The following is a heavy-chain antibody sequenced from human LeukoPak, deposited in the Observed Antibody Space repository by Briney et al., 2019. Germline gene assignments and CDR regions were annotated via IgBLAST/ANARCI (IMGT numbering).Heavy chain of an antibody. J-gene: IGHJ4*02. CDR3: ARYVDTAMITFYYFKY. CDR1: GFTFSSYS. V-gene: IGHV3-21*01. Sequence: PGGSLRLSCAASGFTFSSYSVNWVRQAPGMGLEWVSSISGSSSYIYYADSVKGRFTISRDNAKNSLYLQMNSLRAEDTAVYYCARYVDTAMITFYYFKYWGQGTLVTVSS. D-gene: IGHD5-18*01. CDR2: ISGSSSYI.